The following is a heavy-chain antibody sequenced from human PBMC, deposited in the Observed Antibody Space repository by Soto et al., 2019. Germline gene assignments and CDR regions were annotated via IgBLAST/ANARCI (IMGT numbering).Heavy chain of an antibody. Sequence: PSETQSLTCTVSGVSVSSGSYYWSWIRKPPGKGLEWIGYIYYSGSTNYNPSLKSRVTISVDTSKNQFSLKLASVTAADTAVYYCARDSKRGYSGYDKLDYWGQGTLVTVSS. CDR2: IYYSGST. CDR3: ARDSKRGYSGYDKLDY. J-gene: IGHJ4*02. D-gene: IGHD5-12*01. CDR1: GVSVSSGSYY. V-gene: IGHV4-61*01.